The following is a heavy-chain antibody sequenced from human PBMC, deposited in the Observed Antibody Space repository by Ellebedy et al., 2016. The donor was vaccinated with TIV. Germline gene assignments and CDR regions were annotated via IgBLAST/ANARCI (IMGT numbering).Heavy chain of an antibody. V-gene: IGHV4-30-4*01. CDR3: ARHSAAPGKFDS. CDR2: TYYSGRD. Sequence: SETLSLTXSVSGGSISSGDYYWSWIRQPPGKGLEWIGYTYYSGRDYYNPSLKSRVTISVDTSKNQFSLRLRSVTAADTAVYYCARHSAAPGKFDSWGQGTLVTVSS. J-gene: IGHJ4*02. D-gene: IGHD6-13*01. CDR1: GGSISSGDYY.